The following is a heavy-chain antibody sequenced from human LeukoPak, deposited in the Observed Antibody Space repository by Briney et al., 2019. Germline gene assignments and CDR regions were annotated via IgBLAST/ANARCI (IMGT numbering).Heavy chain of an antibody. D-gene: IGHD3-22*01. CDR3: ARVAGEASGYHPFDI. CDR1: GFIIFKSW. V-gene: IGHV3-7*01. CDR2: IKQDASET. Sequence: GGSLRLSCATSGFIIFKSWMTWVRQAPGKGLEWVAIIKQDASETYYLDSVKGRFTISRDNAKNSIYLHMTRLRVEDTAVYYCARVAGEASGYHPFDIWGQGTMVTASS. J-gene: IGHJ3*02.